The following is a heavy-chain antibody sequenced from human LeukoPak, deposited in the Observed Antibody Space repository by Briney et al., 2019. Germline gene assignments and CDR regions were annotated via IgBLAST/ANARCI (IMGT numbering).Heavy chain of an antibody. V-gene: IGHV3-23*01. Sequence: GGSLRLSCAASGFTFSSYGMHWVRQAPGKGLEWVSAISGSGGSTYYADSVKGRFTISRDNSKNTLYLQMNSLRAEDTAVYYCAKLFSDWYFQHWGQGTLVTVSS. CDR3: AKLFSDWYFQH. D-gene: IGHD2-21*01. CDR2: ISGSGGST. CDR1: GFTFSSYG. J-gene: IGHJ1*01.